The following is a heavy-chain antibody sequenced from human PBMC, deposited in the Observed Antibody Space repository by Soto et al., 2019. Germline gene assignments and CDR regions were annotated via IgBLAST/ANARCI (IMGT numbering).Heavy chain of an antibody. Sequence: ASVKVSCKASGYTFTSYAMHWVRQAPGQRLEWMGWINAGNGNTKYSQKFQGRVTITRDTSASTAYMELSSLRSEDTAVYYCARGGGLLTLVAWFDPWGQGTLVTVSS. J-gene: IGHJ5*02. D-gene: IGHD2-15*01. CDR1: GYTFTSYA. V-gene: IGHV1-3*01. CDR3: ARGGGLLTLVAWFDP. CDR2: INAGNGNT.